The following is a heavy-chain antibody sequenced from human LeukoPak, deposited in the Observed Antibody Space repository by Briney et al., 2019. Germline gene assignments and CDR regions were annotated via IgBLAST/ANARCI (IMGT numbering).Heavy chain of an antibody. Sequence: ASVKVSCKVSGYTLTELSMHWVRRAPGKGLEWMGGFDPEDGETIYAQKFQGRVTMTEDTSTDTAYMELSSLRSEDTAVYYCATEGNIVGATWEENDAFDIWGQGTMVTVSS. D-gene: IGHD1-26*01. CDR3: ATEGNIVGATWEENDAFDI. J-gene: IGHJ3*02. CDR1: GYTLTELS. V-gene: IGHV1-24*01. CDR2: FDPEDGET.